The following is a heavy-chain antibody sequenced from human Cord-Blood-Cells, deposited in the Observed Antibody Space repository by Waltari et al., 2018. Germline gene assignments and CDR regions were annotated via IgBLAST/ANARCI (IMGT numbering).Heavy chain of an antibody. J-gene: IGHJ5*02. Sequence: ASGFTFSNAWMSWVRQAPGKGLEWVGRIKSKTDGGTTDYAAPVKGRFTISRDDSKNTLYLQMNSLKTEDTAVYYCTTGDCSSTSCYTAWGQGTLVTVSS. CDR3: TTGDCSSTSCYTA. V-gene: IGHV3-15*01. CDR2: IKSKTDGGTT. CDR1: GFTFSNAW. D-gene: IGHD2-2*02.